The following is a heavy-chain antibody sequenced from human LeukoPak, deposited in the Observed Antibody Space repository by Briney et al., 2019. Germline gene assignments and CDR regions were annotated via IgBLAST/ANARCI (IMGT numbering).Heavy chain of an antibody. D-gene: IGHD2-2*01. CDR3: ARTRGVCSSASCYHDAFDI. J-gene: IGHJ3*02. Sequence: GGSLRLSCAASGFTFSSYSMNWVRQAPGKGLEWVSSISSSSSYIYYADSVKGRFTISRDNAKNSLYLQMNSLRAEDTAVYYCARTRGVCSSASCYHDAFDIWGQGTMVTVSS. V-gene: IGHV3-21*01. CDR1: GFTFSSYS. CDR2: ISSSSSYI.